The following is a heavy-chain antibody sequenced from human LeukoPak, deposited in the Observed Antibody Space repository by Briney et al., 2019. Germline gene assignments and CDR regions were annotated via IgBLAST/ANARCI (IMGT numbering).Heavy chain of an antibody. CDR3: TRRAGGNLYDLDN. CDR2: VSGGGFDT. Sequence: AGGSLRLSCVASGFTLSNYVMSWVRQAPGKGLEWVSGVSGGGFDTYYTDSVKGRFTISRDNSKNMVYLQMNSLRAEDTAVYYCTRRAGGNLYDLDNWGQGTLVTVS. J-gene: IGHJ4*02. D-gene: IGHD2-8*02. V-gene: IGHV3-23*01. CDR1: GFTLSNYV.